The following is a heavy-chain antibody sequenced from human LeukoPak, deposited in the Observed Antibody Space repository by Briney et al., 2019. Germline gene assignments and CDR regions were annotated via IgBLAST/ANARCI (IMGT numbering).Heavy chain of an antibody. Sequence: GASVKVSCKASGYTFTSYHMHWVRQAPGQGLEWMGIINPSSGSTSYAQKFQGRVTMTRDTSTSTVYMELSSLRSEDTAVYYCARVVDYSSSWRTRAHDYWGQGTLVTVSS. CDR1: GYTFTSYH. J-gene: IGHJ4*02. CDR3: ARVVDYSSSWRTRAHDY. V-gene: IGHV1-46*01. CDR2: INPSSGST. D-gene: IGHD6-13*01.